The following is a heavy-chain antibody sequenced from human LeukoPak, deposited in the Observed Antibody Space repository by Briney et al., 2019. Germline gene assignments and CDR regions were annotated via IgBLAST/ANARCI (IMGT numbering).Heavy chain of an antibody. CDR1: GFTFSSYA. D-gene: IGHD4-17*01. CDR2: VSGSGGTT. V-gene: IGHV3-23*01. CDR3: AKLTTVTISDYYTMDV. J-gene: IGHJ6*02. Sequence: PGGSLRLSCASSGFTFSSYAMSWVRQPPGKGLEWGSAVSGSGGTTYSAASVRGRFTISRDNSKNTLYLQMNSLRAEDTAVYYCAKLTTVTISDYYTMDVWGQGTTVTVSS.